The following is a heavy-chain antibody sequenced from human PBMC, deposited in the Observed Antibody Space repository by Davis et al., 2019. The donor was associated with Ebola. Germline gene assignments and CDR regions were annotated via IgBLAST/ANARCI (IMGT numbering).Heavy chain of an antibody. D-gene: IGHD1-20*01. J-gene: IGHJ3*02. CDR2: IFIGDSDT. V-gene: IGHV5-51*01. CDR3: ASLRRTITGMDDAFDI. CDR1: SYGFSNYW. Sequence: IFCYASSYGFSNYWISWVRQKLGKGLAWEDIIFIGDSDTRYSPSILGQVTISADKSIRTAYLQWSGLKASDTAMYYCASLRRTITGMDDAFDIWGQGTMVTVSS.